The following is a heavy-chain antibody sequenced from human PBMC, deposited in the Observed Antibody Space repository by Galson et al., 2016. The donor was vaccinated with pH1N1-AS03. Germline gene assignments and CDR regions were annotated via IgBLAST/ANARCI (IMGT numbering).Heavy chain of an antibody. CDR3: ARGKNSGFDY. CDR2: TFYWSKWSN. V-gene: IGHV6-1*01. CDR1: GDSVSGSRGVA. J-gene: IGHJ4*02. D-gene: IGHD3-10*01. Sequence: CAISGDSVSGSRGVAWNWIRQSPSRGLEWLGRTFYWSKWSNDYAESVKSRITIDPDTSNNQFSLHLNSVTPEDTAIHFCARGKNSGFDYWGQGTPVTVSS.